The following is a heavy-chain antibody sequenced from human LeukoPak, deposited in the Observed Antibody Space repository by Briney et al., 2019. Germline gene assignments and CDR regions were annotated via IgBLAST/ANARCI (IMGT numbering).Heavy chain of an antibody. CDR1: GFTFSSYI. CDR3: ARERGYSYGYSDY. J-gene: IGHJ4*02. D-gene: IGHD5-18*01. V-gene: IGHV3-21*01. CDR2: ISSSSSYI. Sequence: GGSLRLSCAASGFTFSSYIMNWVRQAPGKGLEWVSSISSSSSYIYYADSVKGRFTISRDNAKNSLYLQMNSLRAEDTAVYYCARERGYSYGYSDYWGQGTLVTVSS.